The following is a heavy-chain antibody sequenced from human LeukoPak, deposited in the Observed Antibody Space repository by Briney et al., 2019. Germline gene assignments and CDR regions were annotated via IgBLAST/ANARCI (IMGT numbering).Heavy chain of an antibody. J-gene: IGHJ4*02. CDR3: AKDMGTIYISTGNFDY. Sequence: PGRSLRLSCAASGFTFDDYAMHWVRQAPGKGLEWVSGISWNSGSIGYADSVKGRFTISRDNAKNSLYLQMNSLRAEDTALYYCAKDMGTIYISTGNFDYWGQGTLVTVSS. CDR2: ISWNSGSI. D-gene: IGHD1-1*01. CDR1: GFTFDDYA. V-gene: IGHV3-9*01.